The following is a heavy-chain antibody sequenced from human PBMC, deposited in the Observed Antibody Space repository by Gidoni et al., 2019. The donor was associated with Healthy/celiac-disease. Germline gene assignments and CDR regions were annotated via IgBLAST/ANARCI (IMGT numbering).Heavy chain of an antibody. CDR1: GGSFSGYY. CDR2: INHSGST. J-gene: IGHJ2*01. V-gene: IGHV4-34*01. Sequence: QVQLQQWGAGLLKPSETLSLTCAVYGGSFSGYYWSWIRQPPGKGLEWIGEINHSGSTNYNPSLKSRVTISVDTSKNQFSLKLSSVTAADTAVYYCARESHYYDSSGYYHNWYFDLWGRGTLVTVSS. D-gene: IGHD3-22*01. CDR3: ARESHYYDSSGYYHNWYFDL.